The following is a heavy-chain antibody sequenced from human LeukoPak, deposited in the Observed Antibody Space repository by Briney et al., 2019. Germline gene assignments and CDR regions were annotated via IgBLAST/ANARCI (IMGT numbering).Heavy chain of an antibody. CDR3: ARAGSGLYYDY. V-gene: IGHV3-64*01. J-gene: IGHJ4*02. CDR2: ITSNGGST. D-gene: IGHD3-22*01. Sequence: GGSLRLSCAASGFTFSSFPMHWVRQAPGKGLEYVSAITSNGGSTFYANSVKDRFTISRDNSKNTLYLQMGSLRAEDMAVYYCARAGSGLYYDYWGGRGILSVSS. CDR1: GFTFSSFP.